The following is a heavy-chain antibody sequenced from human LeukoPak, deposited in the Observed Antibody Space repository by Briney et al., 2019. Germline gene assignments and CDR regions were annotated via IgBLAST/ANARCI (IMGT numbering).Heavy chain of an antibody. CDR3: ARPVDLDYYDSSGYSD. J-gene: IGHJ4*02. V-gene: IGHV1-69*13. D-gene: IGHD3-22*01. Sequence: SVKVSCKASGGTFSSYAISWVRQAPGQGLEWMGGIIPIFGTANYAQKFQGRVTITADESTSTAYMELSSLRSEDTAVYYCARPVDLDYYDSSGYSDWGQGTLVTVSS. CDR1: GGTFSSYA. CDR2: IIPIFGTA.